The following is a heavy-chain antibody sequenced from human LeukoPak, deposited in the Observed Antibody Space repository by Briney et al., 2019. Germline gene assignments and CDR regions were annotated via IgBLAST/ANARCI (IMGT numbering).Heavy chain of an antibody. Sequence: GGSLRLSCAASGFTFSSYGMHWVRQAPGKGLEWVAVISYDGSNKYYADSVKGRFTISRDNSKNTLYLQMNSLRAEDTAVYYCAKGTYVAWGSFLDYWGQGTLVTVSS. CDR2: ISYDGSNK. V-gene: IGHV3-30*18. D-gene: IGHD3-16*01. CDR1: GFTFSSYG. J-gene: IGHJ4*02. CDR3: AKGTYVAWGSFLDY.